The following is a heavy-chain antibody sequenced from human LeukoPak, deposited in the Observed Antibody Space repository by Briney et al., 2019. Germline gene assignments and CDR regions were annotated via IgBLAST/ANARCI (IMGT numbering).Heavy chain of an antibody. D-gene: IGHD2-2*01. J-gene: IGHJ4*02. CDR1: GFAFSGYA. CDR2: ISGSGDT. CDR3: AKGGSPSCYSSSGY. V-gene: IGHV3-23*01. Sequence: GGSLRLSCEASGFAFSGYAMSWVRQAPGKGLEWVSRISGSGDTYYADSVKGRFTISRDNSKNTLYLQMNSLRGEDTAVYYCAKGGSPSCYSSSGYWGQGTLVTVSS.